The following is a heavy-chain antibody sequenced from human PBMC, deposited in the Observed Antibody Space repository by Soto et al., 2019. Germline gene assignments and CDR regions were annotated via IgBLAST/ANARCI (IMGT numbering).Heavy chain of an antibody. V-gene: IGHV1-2*02. CDR3: ARQFAYCGGDCYTEPIDY. CDR1: GYTFTAYY. CDR2: INPKTGDT. Sequence: QAQLVQSGAEVKKPGASVKVSCKTSGYTFTAYYIHWVRQAPGQGLEWVGWINPKTGDTKYAQKFQGRVTMTRDTSITTAYMVLGRLRSDDTAVYYCARQFAYCGGDCYTEPIDYWGQGTLVTVSS. J-gene: IGHJ4*02. D-gene: IGHD2-21*02.